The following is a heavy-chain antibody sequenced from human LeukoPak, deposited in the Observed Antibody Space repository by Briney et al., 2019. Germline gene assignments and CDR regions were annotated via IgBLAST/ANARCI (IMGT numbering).Heavy chain of an antibody. Sequence: PGGSLRLSCAASGFIVSSNYMSWVRQAPGKGLEWVSIINSGGTTYYADSVKGRFTISRDNSKNTLYLQMNSLRAEDTAVYYCASSRDSSGYYTNYWGQGTLVTVSS. CDR3: ASSRDSSGYYTNY. V-gene: IGHV3-66*01. J-gene: IGHJ4*02. D-gene: IGHD3-22*01. CDR1: GFIVSSNY. CDR2: INSGGTT.